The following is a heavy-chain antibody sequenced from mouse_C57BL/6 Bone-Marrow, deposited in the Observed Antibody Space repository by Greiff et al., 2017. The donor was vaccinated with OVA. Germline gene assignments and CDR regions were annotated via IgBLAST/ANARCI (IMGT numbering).Heavy chain of an antibody. V-gene: IGHV5-6*01. CDR1: GFTFSSYG. J-gene: IGHJ4*01. CDR2: ISSGGSYT. CDR3: ARNGGGAMDY. Sequence: EVKLVESGGDLVKPGGSLKLSCAASGFTFSSYGMSWVRQTPDKRLEWVATISSGGSYTYYPDSVKGRFTISRDNAKNTLYLQMSSLKSEDTAMYYCARNGGGAMDYWGQGTSVTVSS.